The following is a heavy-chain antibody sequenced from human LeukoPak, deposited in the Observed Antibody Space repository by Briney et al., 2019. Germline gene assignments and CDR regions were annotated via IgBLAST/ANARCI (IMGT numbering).Heavy chain of an antibody. CDR3: ARGGVVVDKGGMDV. D-gene: IGHD2-15*01. Sequence: PSETLSLTCGVSGGSMSYYYWSWIRQAPGMGLEWIGYIHYSGSTTYNPSLKSRVTMSVDTSKNEFSLKLRSVTAADTAVYFCARGGVVVDKGGMDVWGQGTTVIVSS. J-gene: IGHJ6*02. CDR2: IHYSGST. V-gene: IGHV4-59*01. CDR1: GGSMSYYY.